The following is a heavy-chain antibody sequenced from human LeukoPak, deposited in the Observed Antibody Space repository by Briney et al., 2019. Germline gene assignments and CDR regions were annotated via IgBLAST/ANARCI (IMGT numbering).Heavy chain of an antibody. CDR1: GYTFTNYD. J-gene: IGHJ6*02. V-gene: IGHV1-8*01. CDR3: ARDGRGDKSDYASYYYGMDV. CDR2: MNPNSGNT. Sequence: ASVKVSCKASGYTFTNYDINWVRQATGQGPEWMGWMNPNSGNTGYAQGFQGRVTMTRDTSISTAYMELSSLRSEDTAVYYCARDGRGDKSDYASYYYGMDVWGQGTTVTVSS. D-gene: IGHD4-17*01.